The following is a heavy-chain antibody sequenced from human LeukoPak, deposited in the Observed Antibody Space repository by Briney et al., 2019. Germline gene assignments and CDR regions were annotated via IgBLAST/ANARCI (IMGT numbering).Heavy chain of an antibody. D-gene: IGHD2-2*02. CDR1: GYTFTSYG. CDR3: ARELGYCSSTSCYTLDY. Sequence: GASVKVSCKASGYTFTSYGISWVRQAPGQGLEWMGWISAYSGNTNYAQKLQGRVTMTTDTSTSTAYMELRSLRSDDTAVYYCARELGYCSSTSCYTLDYWGQGTLVTVSS. CDR2: ISAYSGNT. V-gene: IGHV1-18*04. J-gene: IGHJ4*02.